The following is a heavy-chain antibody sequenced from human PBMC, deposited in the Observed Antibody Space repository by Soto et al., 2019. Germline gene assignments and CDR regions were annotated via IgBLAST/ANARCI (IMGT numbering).Heavy chain of an antibody. CDR3: ASTHVVPAAKSAY. V-gene: IGHV3-23*01. J-gene: IGHJ4*02. CDR2: ISGSGGST. CDR1: GFTFSSYA. D-gene: IGHD2-2*01. Sequence: GGSLRLSCAASGFTFSSYAMSWVRQARGKGLEWVSAISGSGGSTYYADSVKGRFTISRDNSKNTLYLQMNSLRAEDTAVYYCASTHVVPAAKSAYWGQGTLVTVSS.